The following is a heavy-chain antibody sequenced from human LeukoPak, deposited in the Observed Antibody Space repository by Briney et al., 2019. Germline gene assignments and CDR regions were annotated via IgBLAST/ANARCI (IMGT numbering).Heavy chain of an antibody. V-gene: IGHV1-8*03. CDR2: MNPNSGNT. CDR1: GYTFTSYD. Sequence: ASVKVSCKASGYTFTSYDINWVRQATGQGLEWMGWMNPNSGNTGYAQNFQGRVTITADKSTNTAYMELSSLRSEDTAVYYCARAIRGSKIASRYYFYYMNIWGKGTTVTVSS. D-gene: IGHD3-10*01. J-gene: IGHJ6*03. CDR3: ARAIRGSKIASRYYFYYMNI.